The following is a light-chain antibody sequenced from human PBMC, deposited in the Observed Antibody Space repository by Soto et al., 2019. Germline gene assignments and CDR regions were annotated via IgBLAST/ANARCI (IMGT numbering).Light chain of an antibody. CDR1: SSNIGAGYD. CDR3: QSYDSSLSGPYL. V-gene: IGLV1-40*01. CDR2: GDS. J-gene: IGLJ1*01. Sequence: QSALTQPPSVSGAPGQRVTISCTGSSSNIGAGYDVHWYQQLPGTAPKLLIYGDSNRPSGVPDRFSVSKSGTSASLAISGLQAEDEADYYCQSYDSSLSGPYLFGTGTKVTVL.